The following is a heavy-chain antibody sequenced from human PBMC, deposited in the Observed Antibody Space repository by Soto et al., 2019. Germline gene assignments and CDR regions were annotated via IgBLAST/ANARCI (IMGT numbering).Heavy chain of an antibody. CDR2: IHNTGST. D-gene: IGHD3-10*01. CDR3: ARRRAFAVGYFDY. CDR1: GGSISSYY. Sequence: QVQLQESGPGLVKPSETLSLTCTVSGGSISSYYWSWIRQPPGKGLEWIGYIHNTGSTNYNPSLKIRLTISVDTSKNQSSLKLSSVTAADTAVYYCARRRAFAVGYFDYWGQGTLVTVSS. J-gene: IGHJ4*02. V-gene: IGHV4-59*08.